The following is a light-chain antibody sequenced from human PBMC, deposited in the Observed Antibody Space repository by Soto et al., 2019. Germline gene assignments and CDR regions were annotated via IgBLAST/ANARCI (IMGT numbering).Light chain of an antibody. Sequence: QSALTQPASVSGSPGQSITISCTGTSSDVGGYDYVSWYQLHPGKAPKLMVFEVSNRPSGVSYRFSGSKSGNTASLTISGLQAEDEADYFCSSYSISTADLFGTGTKLTGL. V-gene: IGLV2-14*01. CDR3: SSYSISTADL. CDR1: SSDVGGYDY. CDR2: EVS. J-gene: IGLJ1*01.